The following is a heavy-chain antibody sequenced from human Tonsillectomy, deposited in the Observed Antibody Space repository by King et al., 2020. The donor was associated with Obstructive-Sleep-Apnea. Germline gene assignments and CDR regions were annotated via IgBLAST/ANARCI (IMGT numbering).Heavy chain of an antibody. V-gene: IGHV4-34*01. CDR1: GGSFTDYY. J-gene: IGHJ5*02. CDR3: ARGSGAADVNWFDP. D-gene: IGHD6-13*01. CDR2: VNHSGST. Sequence: VQLQQWGAGLLKPSETLSLTCGVYGGSFTDYYWSWIRQPPGKGLEWIGEVNHSGSTNYSPSLKSRVSISVDMSKGQFSLKLTSVTAADTAVYYCARGSGAADVNWFDPWGQGALVTVSS.